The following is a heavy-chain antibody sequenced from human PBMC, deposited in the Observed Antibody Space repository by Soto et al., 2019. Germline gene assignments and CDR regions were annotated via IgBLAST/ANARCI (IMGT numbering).Heavy chain of an antibody. V-gene: IGHV4-39*01. CDR2: IYYSGST. J-gene: IGHJ5*02. D-gene: IGHD3-10*01. Sequence: SDTLSLTCTVSGGSISSSSYYWGWIRQPPGKGLEWIGSIYYSGSTYYNPSLKSRVTISVDTSKNQFSLKLSSVTAADTAVYYCARSHITMVRGVMWWFVPWGQGTLVTVSS. CDR1: GGSISSSSYY. CDR3: ARSHITMVRGVMWWFVP.